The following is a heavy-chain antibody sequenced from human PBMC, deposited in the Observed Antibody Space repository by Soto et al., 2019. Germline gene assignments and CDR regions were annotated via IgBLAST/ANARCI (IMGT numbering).Heavy chain of an antibody. Sequence: ASVKVSCKSSGYSFTKKNVRWVRQATGQGLEWMGWMNPGSGDTGYAQKFQGRVTMTRDISIATAYMELSSLRSDDTAIYYCARMATFGSLNWFDPWGQGNLVNVSS. CDR3: ARMATFGSLNWFDP. CDR1: GYSFTKKN. V-gene: IGHV1-8*01. CDR2: MNPGSGDT. J-gene: IGHJ5*02. D-gene: IGHD3-16*01.